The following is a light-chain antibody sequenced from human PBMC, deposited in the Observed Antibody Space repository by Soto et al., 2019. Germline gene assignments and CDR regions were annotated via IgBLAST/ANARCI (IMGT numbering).Light chain of an antibody. V-gene: IGKV1-33*01. J-gene: IGKJ4*01. CDR1: QDISNY. CDR2: DAS. Sequence: DIQMTQSPSSLSASVGDRVTITCQASQDISNYLNWYQQKPGKDPKLLIYDASNLETGVPSRFSGSGSGTDFTFTTSSLLPEDIATYYCQQYDNLKLTFGGGTKVDIX. CDR3: QQYDNLKLT.